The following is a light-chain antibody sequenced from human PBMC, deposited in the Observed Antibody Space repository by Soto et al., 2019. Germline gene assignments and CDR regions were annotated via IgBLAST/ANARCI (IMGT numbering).Light chain of an antibody. CDR1: QSVLYSSNNKNY. Sequence: DIVMTQSPDSLAVSLGERATINCKSSQSVLYSSNNKNYLAWYLQKPGQSPQLLIYEVSTRVSGVRDRFSGSGSGTDFTLEISRVETDDVGIYYCMQSTQLPPTFGQGTRLE. CDR2: EVS. V-gene: IGKV4-1*01. J-gene: IGKJ5*01. CDR3: MQSTQLPPT.